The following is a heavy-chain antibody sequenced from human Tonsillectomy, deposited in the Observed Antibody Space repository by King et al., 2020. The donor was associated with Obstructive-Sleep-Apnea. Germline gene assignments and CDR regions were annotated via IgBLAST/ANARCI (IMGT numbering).Heavy chain of an antibody. CDR1: GGSISSGGYY. V-gene: IGHV4-31*03. J-gene: IGHJ4*02. Sequence: VQLQESGPGLVKPSQTLSLTCTVSGGSISSGGYYWSWIRQHPGKGLEWIGYIYYSGSTYYNPSLKSRVTISVDTSKNQFSLKLSSVTAADTAVYYCAREAAGWTVYYDILTGTIDYWGQGTLVTVSS. CDR3: AREAAGWTVYYDILTGTIDY. CDR2: IYYSGST. D-gene: IGHD3-9*01.